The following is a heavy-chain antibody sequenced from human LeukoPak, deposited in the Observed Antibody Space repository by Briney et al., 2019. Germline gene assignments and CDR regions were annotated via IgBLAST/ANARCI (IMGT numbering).Heavy chain of an antibody. V-gene: IGHV4-30-4*01. CDR3: ARDNTRRVTMVRGVILGAFDI. J-gene: IGHJ3*02. D-gene: IGHD3-10*01. Sequence: SETLSLTCTVSGGSISSGDYYWSWIRQPPGKGLEWIGYIYYSGSTYYNPSLKSRVTISVDTSKNQFSLKLSSVTAADTAVYYCARDNTRRVTMVRGVILGAFDIWGQGTMVTVSS. CDR2: IYYSGST. CDR1: GGSISSGDYY.